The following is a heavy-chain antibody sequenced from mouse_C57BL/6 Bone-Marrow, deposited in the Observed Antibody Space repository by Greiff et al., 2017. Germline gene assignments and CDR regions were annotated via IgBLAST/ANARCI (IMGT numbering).Heavy chain of an antibody. CDR3: ARYGYSNSYWYCDV. Sequence: EVKLMESGGGLVQPGGSLSLSCAASGFTFTDYYMSWVRQPPGKALEWLGFIRNKANGYTTEYSASVKGRFTISRDNSQSILYLQMNALRAEDSATYYCARYGYSNSYWYCDVWGTGTTVTVSS. V-gene: IGHV7-3*01. CDR2: IRNKANGYTT. J-gene: IGHJ1*03. D-gene: IGHD2-5*01. CDR1: GFTFTDYY.